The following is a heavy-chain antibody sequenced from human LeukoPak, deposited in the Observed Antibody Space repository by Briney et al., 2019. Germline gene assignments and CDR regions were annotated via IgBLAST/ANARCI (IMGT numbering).Heavy chain of an antibody. V-gene: IGHV3-21*01. CDR2: ISSSSSYI. CDR3: ARGLGSSFDQNNWFDP. J-gene: IGHJ5*02. D-gene: IGHD6-13*01. Sequence: PGGSLRLSCAASGFTFGSYSMNWVRQAPGKGLEWVSSISSSSSYIYYADSVKGRFTISRDNAKNSLYLQMNSLRAEDTAVYYCARGLGSSFDQNNWFDPWGQGTLVTVSS. CDR1: GFTFGSYS.